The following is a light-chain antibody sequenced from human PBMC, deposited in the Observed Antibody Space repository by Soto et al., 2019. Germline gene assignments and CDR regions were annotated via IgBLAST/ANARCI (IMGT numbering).Light chain of an antibody. CDR2: DAS. Sequence: DIQMTQSPSTLSASVVDRVTITCRSSQSISSWLAWYQLKPGKAPKLLIYDASSLESGVPSRFSGSGSGTEFTLTISSLQPDDFATYYCQQYNSYSPRTFGQGTKVDIK. CDR1: QSISSW. J-gene: IGKJ1*01. V-gene: IGKV1-5*01. CDR3: QQYNSYSPRT.